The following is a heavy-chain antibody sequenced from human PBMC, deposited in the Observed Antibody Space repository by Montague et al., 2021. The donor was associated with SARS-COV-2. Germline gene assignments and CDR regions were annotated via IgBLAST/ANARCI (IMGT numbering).Heavy chain of an antibody. CDR3: ARKGMAGITIFGVVLPNYGMDV. CDR2: IYYSGST. Sequence: SETLSLTCTVSGGSISSSSYYWGWIRQPPGKGLEWIGSIYYSGSTYYXPSLKSRVTISVDTSKNQFSLKLSSVTAADAAVYYCARKGMAGITIFGVVLPNYGMDVWGQGTTVTVSS. J-gene: IGHJ6*02. CDR1: GGSISSSSYY. V-gene: IGHV4-39*01. D-gene: IGHD3-3*01.